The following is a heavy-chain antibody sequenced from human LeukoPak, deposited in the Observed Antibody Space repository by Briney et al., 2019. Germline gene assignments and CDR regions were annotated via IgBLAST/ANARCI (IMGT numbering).Heavy chain of an antibody. D-gene: IGHD6-6*01. J-gene: IGHJ4*02. Sequence: HSGGSLRLSCAASGFTYSSYAMSWVRQAPGKGLEWVSALSGGGGSKYYADSVKGRFTISRDNSKNTVYLQMNSLRAEDTAVYYCAKAVGSSSSGKRGLDYWGQGTLVIVSS. CDR3: AKAVGSSSSGKRGLDY. CDR2: LSGGGGSK. CDR1: GFTYSSYA. V-gene: IGHV3-23*01.